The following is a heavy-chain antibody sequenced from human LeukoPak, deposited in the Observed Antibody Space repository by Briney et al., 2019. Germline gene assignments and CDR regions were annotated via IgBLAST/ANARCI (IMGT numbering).Heavy chain of an antibody. J-gene: IGHJ4*02. Sequence: SETLSLTCAVSGGAISSYYWSWIRQPPGKGLEWIGYIYYSGSTNYNTSLTSRVTISVDTSKNQFSLTLSSLSAADTAVYYCARVSYCDCWSGNRYYCDYGCQGTLVTVSS. D-gene: IGHD3-3*01. CDR1: GGAISSYY. CDR3: ARVSYCDCWSGNRYYCDY. V-gene: IGHV4-59*01. CDR2: IYYSGST.